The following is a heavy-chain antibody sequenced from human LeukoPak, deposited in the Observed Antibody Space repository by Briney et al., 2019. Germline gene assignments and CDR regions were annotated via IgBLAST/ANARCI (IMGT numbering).Heavy chain of an antibody. J-gene: IGHJ4*02. V-gene: IGHV4-59*11. D-gene: IGHD5-18*01. CDR2: ISYSGSA. CDR1: GGSINNHI. CDR3: ARETAMVLDY. Sequence: PSETLSLTCSVSGGSINNHIWSWIRQPPGKGLEWIGYISYSGSANYDPSLKSRVTISVDTSKNQFSLKVTSVTAADTAVYYCARETAMVLDYWGQGILVTVSS.